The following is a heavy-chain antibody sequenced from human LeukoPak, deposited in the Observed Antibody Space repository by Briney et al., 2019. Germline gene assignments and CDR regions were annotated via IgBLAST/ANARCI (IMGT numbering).Heavy chain of an antibody. V-gene: IGHV3-23*01. CDR3: AKALLTYSSSSDY. Sequence: GGSLRLSCAASGFTFSSYAMSWVRQAPGKGPEWVSAISGSGGSIYYADSVKGRFTISRDNSKNTLYLQMNSLRAEDTAVYYCAKALLTYSSSSDYWGQGTLVTVSS. CDR2: ISGSGGSI. J-gene: IGHJ4*02. D-gene: IGHD6-6*01. CDR1: GFTFSSYA.